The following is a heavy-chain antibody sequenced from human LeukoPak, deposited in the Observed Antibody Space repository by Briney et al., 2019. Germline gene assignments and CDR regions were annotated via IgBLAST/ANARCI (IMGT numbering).Heavy chain of an antibody. D-gene: IGHD2-15*01. Sequence: GGSLRLSCATSGFSFNNDWMDWVRQAPGKGLEWVANINQDGSEKNCLDSVKGRVTISVDTSKNQFSLKLSSVTAADTAVYYCARVEVVVAATRYYYYGMDVWGQGTTVTVSS. J-gene: IGHJ6*02. CDR2: INQDGSEK. CDR3: ARVEVVVAATRYYYYGMDV. V-gene: IGHV3-7*01. CDR1: GFSFNNDW.